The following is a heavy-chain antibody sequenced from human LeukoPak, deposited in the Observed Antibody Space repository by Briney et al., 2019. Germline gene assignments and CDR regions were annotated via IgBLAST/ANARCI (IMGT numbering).Heavy chain of an antibody. CDR2: ISGSGGST. V-gene: IGHV3-23*01. CDR1: GFTFSSYG. Sequence: PGGSLRLSSAASGFTFSSYGMSWVRQAPGKGLEWVSAISGSGGSTYYADSVKGRFTISRDNSKNTLYLQMNSLRAEDTAVYYCAKEVSSGHDYFDYWGQGTLVTVSS. D-gene: IGHD6-19*01. CDR3: AKEVSSGHDYFDY. J-gene: IGHJ4*02.